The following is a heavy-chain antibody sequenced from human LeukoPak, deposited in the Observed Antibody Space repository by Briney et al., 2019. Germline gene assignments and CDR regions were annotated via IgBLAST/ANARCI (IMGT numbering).Heavy chain of an antibody. Sequence: ETLSLTCAVYGGSFSGYYWSWIRQPPGRGLEWIGEINHSGSTNYNPSLKSRVTISVDTSKNQFSLKLSSVTAADTAVYYCARGTVVTPFDYWGQGTLVTVSS. CDR1: GGSFSGYY. V-gene: IGHV4-34*01. CDR2: INHSGST. J-gene: IGHJ4*02. CDR3: ARGTVVTPFDY. D-gene: IGHD2-15*01.